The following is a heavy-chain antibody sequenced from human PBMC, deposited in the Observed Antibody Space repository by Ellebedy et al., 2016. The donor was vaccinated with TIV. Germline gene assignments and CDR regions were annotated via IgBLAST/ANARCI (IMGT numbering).Heavy chain of an antibody. CDR2: VNGDESTT. V-gene: IGHV3-74*01. J-gene: IGHJ3*01. CDR3: VRDRGRPDSFDL. Sequence: GESLKISCATSGFNFRSYWMHWVRQAPGKGLAWVSHVNGDESTTVYADSEKGRFTISKDIGKSTLFLQMNSLRAEDTAVYYCVRDRGRPDSFDLWGRGTMVIVSS. CDR1: GFNFRSYW.